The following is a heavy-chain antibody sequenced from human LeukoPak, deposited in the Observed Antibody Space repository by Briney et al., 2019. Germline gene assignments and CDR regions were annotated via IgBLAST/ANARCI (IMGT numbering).Heavy chain of an antibody. Sequence: GGSLRLSCAASGFTFSSDWMSWVRQAPGKGLEWVANIKQDGGEKYYVDSVKGRFTISRDNAKNSLYLQMNSLRAEDTAVYYCARDPLLWTPRDWGQGTLVTVSS. D-gene: IGHD3-10*01. CDR1: GFTFSSDW. V-gene: IGHV3-7*01. CDR2: IKQDGGEK. CDR3: ARDPLLWTPRD. J-gene: IGHJ4*02.